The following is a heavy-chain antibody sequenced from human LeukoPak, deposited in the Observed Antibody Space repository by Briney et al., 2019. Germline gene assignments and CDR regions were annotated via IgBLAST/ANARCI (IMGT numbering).Heavy chain of an antibody. CDR1: GFTVSSHY. V-gene: IGHV3-66*03. J-gene: IGHJ4*02. CDR2: VFTTGTT. D-gene: IGHD3-22*01. Sequence: GGSLRLSCVPSGFTVSSHYISWFRQAPGKGLEWVSVVFTTGTTYYADSVKGRFTLSRDNSKNTLYLQMNSLRAEDTAVYYCARRPSPFDSSGYYHLVDWGQGTLVTVSS. CDR3: ARRPSPFDSSGYYHLVD.